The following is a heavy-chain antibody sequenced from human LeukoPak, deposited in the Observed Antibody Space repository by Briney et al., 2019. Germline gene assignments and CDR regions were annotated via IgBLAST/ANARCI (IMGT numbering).Heavy chain of an antibody. Sequence: ALVKVSCKASGYTFTGYYMHWVRQAPGQGLEWMGWINPNSGGTNYAQKFQGRVTMTRDTSISTAYMELSRLRSDDTAVYYCARDKYYDSSGYTNWFDPWGQGTLVTVSS. CDR2: INPNSGGT. V-gene: IGHV1-2*02. D-gene: IGHD3-22*01. CDR1: GYTFTGYY. CDR3: ARDKYYDSSGYTNWFDP. J-gene: IGHJ5*02.